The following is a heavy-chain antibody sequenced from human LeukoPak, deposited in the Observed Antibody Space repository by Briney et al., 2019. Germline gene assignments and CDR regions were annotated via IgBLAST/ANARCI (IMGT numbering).Heavy chain of an antibody. CDR1: GYTFTYYF. CDR3: ASEDHFHRTTGTTSLDY. J-gene: IGHJ4*02. CDR2: INPNSGGT. D-gene: IGHD1-1*01. V-gene: IGHV1-2*02. Sequence: ASVKVSCKAAGYTFTYYFMHWVRQAPGQGLEWMGWINPNSGGTNYAQKFQGRVTMTRDTSISTAYMELSRLRSDDTAVYYCASEDHFHRTTGTTSLDYWGQGTLVTVSS.